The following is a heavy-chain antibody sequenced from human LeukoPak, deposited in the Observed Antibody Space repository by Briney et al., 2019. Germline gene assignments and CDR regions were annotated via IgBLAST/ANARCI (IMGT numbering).Heavy chain of an antibody. Sequence: GGSLRLSCAASGFTLSTYGMHWVRQAPGKGLEWVTFISYEGTIKMYADSVKGRFTISRDNSKNTLYLQMNSLRAEDTAVYYCARGGSGWDNWFDPWGQGTLVTVSS. CDR1: GFTLSTYG. CDR2: ISYEGTIK. V-gene: IGHV3-30*03. D-gene: IGHD6-19*01. J-gene: IGHJ5*02. CDR3: ARGGSGWDNWFDP.